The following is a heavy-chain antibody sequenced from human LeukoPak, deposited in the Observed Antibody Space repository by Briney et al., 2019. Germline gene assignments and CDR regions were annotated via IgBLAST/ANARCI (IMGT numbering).Heavy chain of an antibody. V-gene: IGHV1-18*01. D-gene: IGHD3-22*01. CDR3: ARDRYRYDSSVDAFDI. CDR2: FSAYNGHT. Sequence: ASVKISCKASGYTFTTYGISWVRQAPGQGLEWMAWFSAYNGHTNYAQNFQDRVTMTTDTSTSTAYMELRSLRSDDTAVYYCARDRYRYDSSVDAFDIWGQGTMVTVSS. J-gene: IGHJ3*02. CDR1: GYTFTTYG.